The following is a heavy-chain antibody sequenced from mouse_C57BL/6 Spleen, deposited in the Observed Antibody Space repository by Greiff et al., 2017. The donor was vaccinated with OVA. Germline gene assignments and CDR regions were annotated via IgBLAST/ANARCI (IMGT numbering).Heavy chain of an antibody. CDR1: GFTFSDYY. CDR3: ARLTGTEDIDY. CDR2: ISNGGGST. J-gene: IGHJ2*01. D-gene: IGHD4-1*01. V-gene: IGHV5-12*01. Sequence: EVQRVEPGGGLVQPGGSLKLSCAASGFTFSDYYMYWVRQTPEQRLEWVAYISNGGGSTYYPDTVKGRFTISRDKATSTLYLQMSRLKSEDTAVYYCARLTGTEDIDYWGQGTTLTVSS.